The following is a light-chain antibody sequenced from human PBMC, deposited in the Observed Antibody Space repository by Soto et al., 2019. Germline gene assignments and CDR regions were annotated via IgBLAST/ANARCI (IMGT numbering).Light chain of an antibody. J-gene: IGKJ2*01. CDR2: DAS. V-gene: IGKV3-11*01. Sequence: EIVLTQSPATLSLSPGERATLSCRASQSFSSYLAWYQQKPGQAPRLLIYDASNRSTGIPARFSGSGSGTDFTLTISSLEPEDFEVYYCQQRSNWPPMYTFGQGTKLEIK. CDR3: QQRSNWPPMYT. CDR1: QSFSSY.